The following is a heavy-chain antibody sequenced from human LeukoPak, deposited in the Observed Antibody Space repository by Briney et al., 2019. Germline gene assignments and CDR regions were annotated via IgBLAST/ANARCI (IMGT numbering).Heavy chain of an antibody. CDR2: IYTGGST. CDR3: ARAPNDFWSGCHDY. J-gene: IGHJ4*02. D-gene: IGHD3-3*01. CDR1: GSSIRDNYY. V-gene: IGHV4-4*07. Sequence: SETLSLTCTIIGSSIRDNYYWSWIRQPAGKGLEWIGRIYTGGSTNYNPSLKSRVTMSVDTSKNQFSLKLSSVTAADTAVYYCARAPNDFWSGCHDYWGQGTLVTVSS.